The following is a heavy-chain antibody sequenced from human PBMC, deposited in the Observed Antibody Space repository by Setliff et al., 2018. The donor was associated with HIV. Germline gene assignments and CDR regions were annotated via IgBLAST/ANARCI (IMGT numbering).Heavy chain of an antibody. D-gene: IGHD6-19*01. CDR3: ARAVHSGWYYFDY. V-gene: IGHV3-30*12. CDR1: GFTFSDYG. CDR2: ISYDGGNE. Sequence: PGVSLRLSCAASGFTFSDYGMHWVRQAPGKGLEWVALISYDGGNEYHADSVKGRFTISRDNSKNSLYLQMNSLRAEDTAVYYCARAVHSGWYYFDYWGQGTLVTVSS. J-gene: IGHJ4*02.